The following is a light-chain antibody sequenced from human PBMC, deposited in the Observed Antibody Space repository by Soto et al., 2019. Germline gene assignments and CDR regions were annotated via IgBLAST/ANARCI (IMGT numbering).Light chain of an antibody. Sequence: QSALTQPASVSGSPGQSITISCTGTSSDVGSYNLVSWYQQHPGKAPKLMIYEGSKRPSGVSNRFSGSKSGNTASLTISGLQSEDEADYYCCSYAGSRTNYVFGTGTKLTVL. J-gene: IGLJ1*01. CDR2: EGS. V-gene: IGLV2-23*01. CDR3: CSYAGSRTNYV. CDR1: SSDVGSYNL.